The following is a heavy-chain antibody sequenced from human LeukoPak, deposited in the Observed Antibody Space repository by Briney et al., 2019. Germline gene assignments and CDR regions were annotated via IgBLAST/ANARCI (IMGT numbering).Heavy chain of an antibody. J-gene: IGHJ6*02. Sequence: ASVKVSCKASGYTFTSYAMNWVRQAPGQGLEWMGWINTNTGNPTYAQGFTGRFVFSLDTSVSTAYLQISSLKAEDTAVYYCARLVAARPSRYGMDVWGQGTTVTVSS. D-gene: IGHD6-6*01. V-gene: IGHV7-4-1*02. CDR1: GYTFTSYA. CDR3: ARLVAARPSRYGMDV. CDR2: INTNTGNP.